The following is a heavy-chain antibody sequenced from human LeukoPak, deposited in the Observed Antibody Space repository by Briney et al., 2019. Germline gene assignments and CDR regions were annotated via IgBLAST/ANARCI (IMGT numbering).Heavy chain of an antibody. CDR1: GGTFSSYA. Sequence: GASVKVSCKASGGTFSSYAISWVRQAPGQGLEWMGGIIPIFGTANYAQKFQGRVTITADESTSTAYMELSSLRSEDTAVYFCARVFVFDWSIDPWGQGTLVTVSS. J-gene: IGHJ5*02. CDR2: IIPIFGTA. V-gene: IGHV1-69*13. D-gene: IGHD3-9*01. CDR3: ARVFVFDWSIDP.